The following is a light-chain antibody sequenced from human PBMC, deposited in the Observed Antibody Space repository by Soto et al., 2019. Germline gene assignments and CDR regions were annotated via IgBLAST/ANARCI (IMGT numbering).Light chain of an antibody. CDR3: QQYGSSPRRT. V-gene: IGKV3-20*01. CDR2: GAS. J-gene: IGKJ1*01. Sequence: ESVLTQSPGALSLSPGERATLSCRASQSVSSSYLAWYQQKPDQAPRLLIYGASSRATGIPDRFSGSGSGTDFTLTISRLEPEDFAVYYCQQYGSSPRRTFGQGTKVDIK. CDR1: QSVSSSY.